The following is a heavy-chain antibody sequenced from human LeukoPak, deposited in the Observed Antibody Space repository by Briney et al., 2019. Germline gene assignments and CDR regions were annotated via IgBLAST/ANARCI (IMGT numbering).Heavy chain of an antibody. CDR2: INHSGST. Sequence: SSETLSLTCAVYGGSFSGYYWSWIRQPPGKGLEWIGEINHSGSTNYNPSLKSRVTISVDTSKNQFSLKLSSVTAADTAVYYCASFGDGGLGEVDDYWGQGTLVTVSS. D-gene: IGHD4-17*01. V-gene: IGHV4-34*01. CDR3: ASFGDGGLGEVDDY. J-gene: IGHJ4*02. CDR1: GGSFSGYY.